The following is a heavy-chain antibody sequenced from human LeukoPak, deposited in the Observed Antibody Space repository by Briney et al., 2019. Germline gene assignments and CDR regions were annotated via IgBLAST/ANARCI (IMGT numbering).Heavy chain of an antibody. J-gene: IGHJ4*02. CDR3: SRGEVDGPDFDY. CDR1: GYTFIGYY. V-gene: IGHV1-2*02. D-gene: IGHD1-26*01. Sequence: GASVKVSCKASGYTFIGYYIHWVRQAPGQGLEWMGWISPNSGGTNYTQKFQGRVTMTRDTPTSTAYMELSRLTSDDMAVYYCSRGEVDGPDFDYWGQGTLVTVSS. CDR2: ISPNSGGT.